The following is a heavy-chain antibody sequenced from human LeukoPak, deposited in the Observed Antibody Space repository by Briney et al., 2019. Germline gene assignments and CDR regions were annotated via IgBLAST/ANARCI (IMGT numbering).Heavy chain of an antibody. Sequence: ASVKVSCKASGGTFSSYAISWVRQAPGQGLEWMGGIIPIFGTANYAQKFQGRVTITTDESTSTAYMELSSLRSEDTAVYYCARGPSPYAVAGIFDYWGQETLVTVSS. J-gene: IGHJ4*02. CDR2: IIPIFGTA. CDR1: GGTFSSYA. D-gene: IGHD6-19*01. V-gene: IGHV1-69*05. CDR3: ARGPSPYAVAGIFDY.